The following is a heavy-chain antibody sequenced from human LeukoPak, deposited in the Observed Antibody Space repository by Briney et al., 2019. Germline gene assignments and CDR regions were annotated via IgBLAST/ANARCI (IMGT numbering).Heavy chain of an antibody. D-gene: IGHD3-16*02. Sequence: GGSLRLSCAASGFTFDDYAMSWVRQAPGKGLEWVSAISGSGGSTYYADSVKGRFTISRDNSKNTLYLQMNSLRAEDTAVYYCAKDSYVWGSYRYWFDYWGQGTLVTVSS. CDR2: ISGSGGST. V-gene: IGHV3-23*01. CDR3: AKDSYVWGSYRYWFDY. CDR1: GFTFDDYA. J-gene: IGHJ4*02.